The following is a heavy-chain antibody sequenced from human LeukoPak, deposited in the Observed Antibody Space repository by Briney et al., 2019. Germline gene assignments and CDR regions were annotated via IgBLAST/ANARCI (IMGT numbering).Heavy chain of an antibody. V-gene: IGHV1-69*04. CDR2: IIPILGIA. J-gene: IGHJ4*02. Sequence: ASVKVSCTASGGTFSSYAISWVRQAPGQGLEWMGRIIPILGIANYAQKFQGRVTITADKSTSTAYMELSSLRSEDTAVYYCARVSSTSCYDYWGQGTLVTVSS. CDR3: ARVSSTSCYDY. D-gene: IGHD2-2*01. CDR1: GGTFSSYA.